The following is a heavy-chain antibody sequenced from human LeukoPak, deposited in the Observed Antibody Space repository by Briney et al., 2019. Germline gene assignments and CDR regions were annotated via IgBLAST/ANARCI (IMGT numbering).Heavy chain of an antibody. CDR1: GYTFTSYG. V-gene: IGHV1-18*01. CDR3: ARVKAPGLRYFDWLPKNWFDP. D-gene: IGHD3-9*01. J-gene: IGHJ5*02. CDR2: ISAYNGNT. Sequence: ASMKVSCKASGYTFTSYGISWVRQAPGQGLEWMGWISAYNGNTNYAQKLQGRVTMTTDTSTSTAYMELRSLRSDDTAVYYCARVKAPGLRYFDWLPKNWFDPWGQGTLVTVSS.